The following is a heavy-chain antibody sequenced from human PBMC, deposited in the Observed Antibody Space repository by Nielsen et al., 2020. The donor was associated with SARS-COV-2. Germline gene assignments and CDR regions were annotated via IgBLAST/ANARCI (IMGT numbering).Heavy chain of an antibody. CDR3: ARKGQYYDILTGFRNYYYYYGMDV. V-gene: IGHV4-39*01. Sequence: WIRQPPGKGLEWIGSIYYSGSTYYNPSLKSRVTISVDTSKNQFSLKLSSVTAADTAAYYCARKGQYYDILTGFRNYYYYYGMDVWGQGTTVTSP. J-gene: IGHJ6*02. CDR2: IYYSGST. D-gene: IGHD3-9*01.